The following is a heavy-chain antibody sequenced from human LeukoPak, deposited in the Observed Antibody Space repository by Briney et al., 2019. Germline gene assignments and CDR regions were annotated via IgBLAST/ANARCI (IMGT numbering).Heavy chain of an antibody. V-gene: IGHV3-48*03. Sequence: GGSLRLSCAPSGFTFSSYEMHWVRQAPGKGLEWVSYISSSGSTIYYADSVKGRFTISRDNAKSSLYLQMNSLRAEDTAVYYCARVRYDGSGYYSIYDYWGQGTLVTVSS. CDR3: ARVRYDGSGYYSIYDY. D-gene: IGHD3-22*01. J-gene: IGHJ4*02. CDR1: GFTFSSYE. CDR2: ISSSGSTI.